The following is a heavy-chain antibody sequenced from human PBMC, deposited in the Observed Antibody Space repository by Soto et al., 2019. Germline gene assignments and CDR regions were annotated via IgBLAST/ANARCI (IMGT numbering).Heavy chain of an antibody. CDR3: ARETGLRSSGWSYYFDS. J-gene: IGHJ4*02. V-gene: IGHV3-48*02. Sequence: EVQLVESGGGMVQPGGSLRVSCAASGFTLSSYSMHWVRQAPGKGLEWVSYISGSGGTIYYADSVKGRFTISRDNAKNSLSVQMNSLRDEDTAAYFCARETGLRSSGWSYYFDSWGQGTRVTVSS. CDR2: ISGSGGTI. D-gene: IGHD6-19*01. CDR1: GFTLSSYS.